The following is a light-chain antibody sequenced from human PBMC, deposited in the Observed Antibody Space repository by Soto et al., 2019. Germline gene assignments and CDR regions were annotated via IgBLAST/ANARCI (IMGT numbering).Light chain of an antibody. J-gene: IGKJ5*01. V-gene: IGKV1-9*01. CDR2: AAS. Sequence: DIQLTQSPSFLSAFVGDRVTITCRASQGISSDLAWYQQRPGKAPKFLIYAASTLQSGVPSRFSRSGSGTESTLTISSLQPEDLTTYYGEWINDYPITFGQGTRLEIK. CDR1: QGISSD. CDR3: EWINDYPIT.